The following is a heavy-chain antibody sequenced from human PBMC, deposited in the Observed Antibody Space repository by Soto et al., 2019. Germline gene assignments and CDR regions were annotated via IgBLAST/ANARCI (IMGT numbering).Heavy chain of an antibody. J-gene: IGHJ4*02. Sequence: GGSLRLSCAASGFTFSSYAMSWVRQAPGKGLEWVSAISGSGGSTYYADSVKGRFTISRDNSKNTLYLQMNSLRAEDTAVYYCAKEGLYYYDSSGYRALDYWGQGTLVTVSS. CDR1: GFTFSSYA. D-gene: IGHD3-22*01. V-gene: IGHV3-23*01. CDR2: ISGSGGST. CDR3: AKEGLYYYDSSGYRALDY.